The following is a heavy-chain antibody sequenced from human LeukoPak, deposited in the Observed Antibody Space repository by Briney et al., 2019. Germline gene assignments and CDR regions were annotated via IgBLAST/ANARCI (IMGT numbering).Heavy chain of an antibody. V-gene: IGHV7-4-1*02. Sequence: GASVTVSFKASGYTFTIYAMNWVRQAPGQGLELMGWINTNTGNPTYAQGFTGRFVFSFDTSISTAYLQISSLKAEDTAVYYCARDPVVAASWNERWFDPRGQGTLGTVSS. CDR1: GYTFTIYA. D-gene: IGHD2-15*01. CDR2: INTNTGNP. CDR3: ARDPVVAASWNERWFDP. J-gene: IGHJ5*02.